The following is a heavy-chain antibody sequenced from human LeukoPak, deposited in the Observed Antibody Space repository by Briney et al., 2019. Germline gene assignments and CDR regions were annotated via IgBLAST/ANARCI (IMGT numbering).Heavy chain of an antibody. CDR3: ASPRDVAVVVGATAGYFDL. CDR1: GYSISSGYY. V-gene: IGHV4-38-2*02. D-gene: IGHD2-15*01. J-gene: IGHJ2*01. CDR2: IYPSGST. Sequence: SETLSLTCTVSGYSISSGYYWGWIRQPPGKRLGWIGSIYPSGSTFYNPSLKSRVTMSADTSRNQFSLKLNSMTAADTAVYYCASPRDVAVVVGATAGYFDLWGRGTLVTVSS.